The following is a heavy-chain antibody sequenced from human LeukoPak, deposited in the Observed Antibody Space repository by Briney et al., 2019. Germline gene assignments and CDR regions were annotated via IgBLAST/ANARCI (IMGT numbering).Heavy chain of an antibody. Sequence: GSSVKVSCKASGGTFSSYAISWVRQAPGQGLEWMGGIIPIFGTANYAQKFQGRVTITADESTSTAYMEPSSLRSEDTAVYYCASRREYYGSGEGYYFDYWGQGTLVTVSS. V-gene: IGHV1-69*01. CDR3: ASRREYYGSGEGYYFDY. D-gene: IGHD3-10*01. J-gene: IGHJ4*02. CDR1: GGTFSSYA. CDR2: IIPIFGTA.